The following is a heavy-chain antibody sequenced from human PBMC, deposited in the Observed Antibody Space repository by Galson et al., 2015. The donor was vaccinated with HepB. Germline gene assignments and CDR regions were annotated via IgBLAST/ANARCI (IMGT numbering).Heavy chain of an antibody. Sequence: SLRLSCAASGFTFSSYAMHWVRQAPGKGLEWVAVISYDGSNKYYADSVKGRFTISRDNSKNTLYLQMSSLRAEDTAVYYCARDQNRSGYEAFDYWGQGTLVTVSS. J-gene: IGHJ4*02. CDR3: ARDQNRSGYEAFDY. CDR2: ISYDGSNK. CDR1: GFTFSSYA. V-gene: IGHV3-30-3*01. D-gene: IGHD5-12*01.